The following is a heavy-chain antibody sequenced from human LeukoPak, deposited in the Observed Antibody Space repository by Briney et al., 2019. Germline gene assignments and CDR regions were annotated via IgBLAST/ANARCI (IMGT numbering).Heavy chain of an antibody. CDR2: IRGTGDSP. CDR1: GFTVTNYH. J-gene: IGHJ4*02. D-gene: IGHD6-13*01. Sequence: AASVKVSCTASGFTVTNYHMHWVRQAPGQGLEWVGLIRGTGDSPDYAQKFQGRVTVTCDTSTNTAYLELRSLKLEDTAVYYCARAPAGTLDFWGQGTLVTVS. CDR3: ARAPAGTLDF. V-gene: IGHV1-46*01.